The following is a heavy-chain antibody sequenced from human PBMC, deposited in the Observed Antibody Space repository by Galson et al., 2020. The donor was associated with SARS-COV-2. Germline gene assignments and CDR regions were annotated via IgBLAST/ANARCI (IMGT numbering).Heavy chain of an antibody. J-gene: IGHJ4*02. D-gene: IGHD2-15*01. CDR3: ARGEGFCSGGSCYSNY. CDR1: GYSFTSYW. Sequence: GESPKISCKGSGYSFTSYWIGWVRQMPGKGLEWMGIIYPGDSDTRYSPSFQGQVTISADKSISTAYLQWSSLKASDTAMYYCARGEGFCSGGSCYSNYWGQGTLVTVSS. CDR2: IYPGDSDT. V-gene: IGHV5-51*01.